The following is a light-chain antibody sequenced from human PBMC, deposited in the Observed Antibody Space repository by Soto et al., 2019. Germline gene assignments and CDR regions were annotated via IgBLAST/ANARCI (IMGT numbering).Light chain of an antibody. CDR2: GAS. CDR3: QQYNNWPRT. J-gene: IGKJ1*01. Sequence: EIVMTQSPATLSVSPGDRVTLSCWASQYINSDLAWYQQKRGQAPRILIYGASTRYTGVPARFSGSGSGTEFTLTISSLQSEDFAVYYCQQYNNWPRTFGQGTRVEIK. V-gene: IGKV3-15*01. CDR1: QYINSD.